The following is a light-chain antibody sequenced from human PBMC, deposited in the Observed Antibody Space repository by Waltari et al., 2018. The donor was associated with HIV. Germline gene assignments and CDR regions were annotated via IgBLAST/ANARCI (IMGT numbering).Light chain of an antibody. J-gene: IGLJ2*01. Sequence: QSALTQPASVSGSPGQSITISCTGSSSDVGSYKHVSWYQQHPGKAPRLIIYEVSKRPSGVSNRYSASKSGKTASLTVSGLRAEDEVDYYCSSYAGSSTFVIFGGGTKLTVL. CDR2: EVS. CDR1: SSDVGSYKH. CDR3: SSYAGSSTFVI. V-gene: IGLV2-23*02.